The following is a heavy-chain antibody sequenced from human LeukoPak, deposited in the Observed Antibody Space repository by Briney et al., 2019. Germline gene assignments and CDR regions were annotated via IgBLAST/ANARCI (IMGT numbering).Heavy chain of an antibody. J-gene: IGHJ4*02. V-gene: IGHV3-30-3*01. Sequence: GGSLRLSCAASGFTLSTYAMHWVRQAPGKGLEWVAIISDDGSRTYYSNSVKGRFTISRDNSRNTLYLQMNSLRPEDTAVYYCARGNGPGSFLIDYWGQGTLVTVSS. CDR3: ARGNGPGSFLIDY. CDR1: GFTLSTYA. D-gene: IGHD3-10*01. CDR2: ISDDGSRT.